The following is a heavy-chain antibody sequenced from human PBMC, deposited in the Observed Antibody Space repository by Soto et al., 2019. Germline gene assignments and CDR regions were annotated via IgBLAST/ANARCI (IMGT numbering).Heavy chain of an antibody. J-gene: IGHJ4*02. CDR3: ALRSMAVVPEY. Sequence: QVQLQQSGPGLVKPSETLSLTCAVSGDSISSYYCMWIRQPPGKGLEYIGYLYYGRSANYNPSLKSRVTLSVDTSTNQCSLTLSSVTAAVTAVYYCALRSMAVVPEYWGQGTLVTVSS. V-gene: IGHV4-59*01. CDR1: GDSISSYY. D-gene: IGHD3-22*01. CDR2: LYYGRSA.